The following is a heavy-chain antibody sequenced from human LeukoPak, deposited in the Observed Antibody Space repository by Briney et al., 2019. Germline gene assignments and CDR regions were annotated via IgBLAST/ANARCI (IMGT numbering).Heavy chain of an antibody. J-gene: IGHJ4*02. Sequence: PSETLSLTCTVSGGSISSGGYYWSWIRQHPGKGLEWIGYIYYSGSTYYNPSLKSRVTISVDTSKNQFSLKLTSVTAADTAVYYCARADPYSGTYYFFDYWGQGTLVTVSS. CDR3: ARADPYSGTYYFFDY. D-gene: IGHD1-26*01. V-gene: IGHV4-31*03. CDR1: GGSISSGGYY. CDR2: IYYSGST.